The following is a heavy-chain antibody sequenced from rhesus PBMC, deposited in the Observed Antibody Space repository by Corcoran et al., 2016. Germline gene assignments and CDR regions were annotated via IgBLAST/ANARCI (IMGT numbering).Heavy chain of an antibody. CDR2: LQGSGGDT. CDR3: AKMVSSWNNPAFDF. Sequence: QVQLQESGPGLVKPSATLSPTCVVSGGAISDYYWCGIRQPPGKGLEWIGRLQGSGGDTDYSPSLKGRVTISLDTSKNHLSLKLTSVTAADTAVYFCAKMVSSWNNPAFDFWGQGLRVTVSS. D-gene: IGHD1-20*01. J-gene: IGHJ3*01. V-gene: IGHV4-160*01. CDR1: GGAISDYY.